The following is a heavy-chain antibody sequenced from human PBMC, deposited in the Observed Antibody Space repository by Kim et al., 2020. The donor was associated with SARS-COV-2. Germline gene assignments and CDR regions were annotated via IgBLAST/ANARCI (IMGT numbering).Heavy chain of an antibody. V-gene: IGHV5-51*01. CDR3: ARRVAAAGRLGNWFDP. J-gene: IGHJ5*02. CDR1: GYSFTSYW. Sequence: GESLKISCKGSGYSFTSYWIGWVRQMPGKGLEWMGIIYPGDSDTRYSPSFQGQVTISADKSISTAYLQWSSLKASDTAMYYCARRVAAAGRLGNWFDPWGQGTLVTVSS. D-gene: IGHD6-13*01. CDR2: IYPGDSDT.